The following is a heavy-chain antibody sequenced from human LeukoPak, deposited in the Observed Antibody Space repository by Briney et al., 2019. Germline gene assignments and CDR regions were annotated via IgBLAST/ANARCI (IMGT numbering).Heavy chain of an antibody. D-gene: IGHD4-17*01. CDR1: GFTFSSYT. Sequence: GGSLRLFCAASGFTFSSYTMNWVRQAPGKGLEWVAAISSSSRDIFYADSVKGRFSISRDNTQNSLSLQMSSLKAEDTAVYYCARDPPHQNHRFTTSHGDYFGGWGQGTLVTVSS. V-gene: IGHV3-21*01. J-gene: IGHJ4*02. CDR3: ARDPPHQNHRFTTSHGDYFGG. CDR2: ISSSSRDI.